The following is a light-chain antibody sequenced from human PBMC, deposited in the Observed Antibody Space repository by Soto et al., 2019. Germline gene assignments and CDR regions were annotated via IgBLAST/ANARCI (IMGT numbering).Light chain of an antibody. CDR2: DAS. CDR3: QQRSNWPLT. V-gene: IGKV3-11*02. Sequence: EIVLTQSPATLSLSPGERATLSCRASQSIGSYLAWYQQKPGQAPRLLIYDASNRATGIPARFSGSGSGRDFTLTINSLEPEDFAVYYCQQRSNWPLTFGRGTKVEIK. J-gene: IGKJ4*01. CDR1: QSIGSY.